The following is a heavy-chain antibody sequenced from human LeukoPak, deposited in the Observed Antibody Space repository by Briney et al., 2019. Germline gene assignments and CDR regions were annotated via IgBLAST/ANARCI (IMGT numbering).Heavy chain of an antibody. CDR2: ISSSSSYI. Sequence: PGGSLRLSCAASGFTFSSYGMTWVRQAPGKGLEWVSSISSSSSYIYYADSVKGRFTISRDNAKNSLYLQMNSLRAEDTAVYYCARTYSGSYYSHFDYWGQGTLVTVSS. D-gene: IGHD1-26*01. CDR1: GFTFSSYG. J-gene: IGHJ4*02. V-gene: IGHV3-21*01. CDR3: ARTYSGSYYSHFDY.